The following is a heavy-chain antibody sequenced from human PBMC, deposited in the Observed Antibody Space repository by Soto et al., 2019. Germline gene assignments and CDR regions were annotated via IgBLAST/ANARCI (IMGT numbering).Heavy chain of an antibody. Sequence: PGGSLRLSCAASGFTFSNDWMHWVRQAAGKGLVWVSRINMDGSSTNYADSVKGRFTISRDNAKNTVYLQMNSLRAEDTAVYYCARGPRGMYGHDHWGQGALVTVSS. CDR1: GFTFSNDW. CDR2: INMDGSST. CDR3: ARGPRGMYGHDH. J-gene: IGHJ5*02. D-gene: IGHD3-10*02. V-gene: IGHV3-74*01.